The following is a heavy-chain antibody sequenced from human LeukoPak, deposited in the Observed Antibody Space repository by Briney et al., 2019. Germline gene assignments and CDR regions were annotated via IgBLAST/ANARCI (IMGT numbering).Heavy chain of an antibody. CDR3: TTDISKPYYYYYYMDV. D-gene: IGHD3-3*02. CDR1: GFTFSNAW. CDR2: IKSKTDGGTT. Sequence: PGGSLRLSCAASGFTFSNAWMSWVRQAPGKGLEWVGRIKSKTDGGTTDYAAPVKGRFTISRDDSKNTLYLQMNSLKTEDTAVYYCTTDISKPYYYYYYMDVWGKGTTVTVSS. J-gene: IGHJ6*03. V-gene: IGHV3-15*01.